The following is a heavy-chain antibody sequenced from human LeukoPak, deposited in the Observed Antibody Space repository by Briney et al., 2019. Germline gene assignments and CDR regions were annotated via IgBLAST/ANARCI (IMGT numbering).Heavy chain of an antibody. CDR1: RYTFTSYG. D-gene: IGHD2-2*01. J-gene: IGHJ4*02. CDR2: ISAYNGNT. CDR3: AGAGISYDIVVVPALINLDY. Sequence: ASVKVSCKASRYTFTSYGISWVRQAPGQGLEWMGWISAYNGNTNYAQKLQGRVTMTTDTSTSTAYMELRSLRSDDTAVYYCAGAGISYDIVVVPALINLDYWGQGTLVTVSS. V-gene: IGHV1-18*01.